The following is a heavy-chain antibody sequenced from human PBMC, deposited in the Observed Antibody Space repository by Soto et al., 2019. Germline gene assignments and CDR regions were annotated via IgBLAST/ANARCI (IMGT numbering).Heavy chain of an antibody. V-gene: IGHV1-18*01. J-gene: IGHJ2*01. CDR3: ARCYCSVGSCYACWHFDL. Sequence: QVQLVQSGAEVKKPGASVKVSCQASGYTFTNYAISWVRQAPGQGLEWMGWISASTRNTDQAQNFQGRVTMTIDTSTNTANMELRSLRSDDTAVYYCARCYCSVGSCYACWHFDLWRRGTLVTVSS. CDR2: ISASTRNT. D-gene: IGHD2-15*01. CDR1: GYTFTNYA.